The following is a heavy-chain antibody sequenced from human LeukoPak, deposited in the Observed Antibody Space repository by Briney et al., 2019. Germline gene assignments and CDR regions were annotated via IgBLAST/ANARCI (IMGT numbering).Heavy chain of an antibody. CDR1: GFTFSSYG. D-gene: IGHD6-13*01. CDR2: ISYDGSNK. CDR3: ARYPTLGIAAALYYYYGMDV. V-gene: IGHV3-30*03. J-gene: IGHJ6*02. Sequence: GSLRLSCAASGFTFSSYGMHWVRQAPGKGLEWVAVISYDGSNKYYADSVKGRVTISRDNSKNTLYLQMNSLRAEDTAVYYCARYPTLGIAAALYYYYGMDVWGQGTTVTVSS.